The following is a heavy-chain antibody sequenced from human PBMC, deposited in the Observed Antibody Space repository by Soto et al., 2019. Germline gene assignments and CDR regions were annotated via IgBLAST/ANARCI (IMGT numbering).Heavy chain of an antibody. D-gene: IGHD6-19*01. J-gene: IGHJ4*02. Sequence: SVKVSCKASGGTFSSYAISWVRQAPGQGLEWMGGIIPIFGTANYAQKFQGRVTITADESTSTAYMELSSLRSEDTAVYYCARSRAASSGWYVPLYFDYWGQGTLVTVSS. CDR2: IIPIFGTA. V-gene: IGHV1-69*13. CDR3: ARSRAASSGWYVPLYFDY. CDR1: GGTFSSYA.